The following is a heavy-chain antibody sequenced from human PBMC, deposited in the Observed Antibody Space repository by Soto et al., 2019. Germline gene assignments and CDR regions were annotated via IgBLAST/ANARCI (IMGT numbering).Heavy chain of an antibody. Sequence: EVQLVESGGGLVKPGGSLRLSYAASGFTFINTWMTWVRQAPGKGLEWVGRIKSKTDGGTTDYAAPVKGRFTISRDDSKNTLYLQMNSLKTEDTAIYYCTSHSYYDHSWWGQGTLVTVSS. J-gene: IGHJ4*02. D-gene: IGHD3-22*01. CDR2: IKSKTDGGTT. CDR1: GFTFINTW. CDR3: TSHSYYDHSW. V-gene: IGHV3-15*01.